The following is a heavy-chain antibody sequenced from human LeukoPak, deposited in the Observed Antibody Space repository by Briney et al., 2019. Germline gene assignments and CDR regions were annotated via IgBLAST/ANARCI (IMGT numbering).Heavy chain of an antibody. CDR2: ISSSGSPI. J-gene: IGHJ3*02. Sequence: GGSLRLSCATSGFTFSDYYMSWIRQAPGKGLEWVSYISSSGSPIYYADSVKGRFTISRDNAKNSLYLQMNSLRAEDTAVYYCARDRHIVVVPAAIDDAFDIWGQGTMVTVSS. CDR1: GFTFSDYY. V-gene: IGHV3-11*04. CDR3: ARDRHIVVVPAAIDDAFDI. D-gene: IGHD2-2*01.